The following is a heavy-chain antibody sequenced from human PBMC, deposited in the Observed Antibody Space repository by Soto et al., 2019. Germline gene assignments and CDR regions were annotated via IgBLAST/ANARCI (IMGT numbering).Heavy chain of an antibody. CDR1: GYIFTNYW. D-gene: IGHD2-2*01. CDR2: IDPSGSYT. Sequence: PGESLKISCKGSGYIFTNYWINWVRQMPGKGLEWMGRIDPSGSYTSYSPSCQGHVTISADKSISTAYLQWSSLKASDTAMYYCARFYSSTSPEDYWGQGTLVTVSS. V-gene: IGHV5-10-1*01. CDR3: ARFYSSTSPEDY. J-gene: IGHJ4*02.